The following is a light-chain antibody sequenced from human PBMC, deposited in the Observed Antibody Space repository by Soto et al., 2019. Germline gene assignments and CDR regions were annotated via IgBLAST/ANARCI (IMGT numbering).Light chain of an antibody. CDR3: QHYYSSPLT. Sequence: DIVMTQSPDSLSVSLGERATINCKSSQSVLSSSNNKNYLAWYQQKPGQPPKVVIYWASTRGSGVPDRFSGSGTRKDFTITISSLQAEDVAVYYCQHYYSSPLTFGGGTKVEIK. J-gene: IGKJ4*01. CDR2: WAS. V-gene: IGKV4-1*01. CDR1: QSVLSSSNNKNY.